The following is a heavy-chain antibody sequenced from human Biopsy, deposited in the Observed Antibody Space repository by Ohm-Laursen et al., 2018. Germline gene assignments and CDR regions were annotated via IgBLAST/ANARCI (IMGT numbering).Heavy chain of an antibody. J-gene: IGHJ6*02. CDR2: IYSSGST. D-gene: IGHD2-15*01. CDR3: ARMDCSGGSCHYYSYGMDV. Sequence: GTLSLTCAVSGGSLSSYYWSWIRQPAGKGLEWIGRIYSSGSTNYSPSLKSRVAISLDTSKNQFSLKLNSVTATDTAVYYCARMDCSGGSCHYYSYGMDVWGQGTTVTVSS. CDR1: GGSLSSYY. V-gene: IGHV4-4*07.